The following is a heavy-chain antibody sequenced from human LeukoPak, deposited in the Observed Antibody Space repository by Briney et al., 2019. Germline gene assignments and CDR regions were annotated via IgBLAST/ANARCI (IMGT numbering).Heavy chain of an antibody. CDR2: INSDGSST. CDR3: VRSQCTSTSCFSIAFDL. D-gene: IGHD2-2*01. CDR1: GFTFRNYL. Sequence: PGGSLRLSPAASGFTFRNYLLHSVRQTPGKGLLWGSRINSDGSSTYYADSVTCRFTISRDTAKNTLNLQMNSLRADDTAVYYCVRSQCTSTSCFSIAFDLWGQGTMVTVSS. V-gene: IGHV3-74*01. J-gene: IGHJ3*01.